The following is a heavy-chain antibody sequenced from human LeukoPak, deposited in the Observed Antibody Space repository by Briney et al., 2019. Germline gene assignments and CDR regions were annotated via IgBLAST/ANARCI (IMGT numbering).Heavy chain of an antibody. CDR1: GYTFTGYY. V-gene: IGHV1-2*02. Sequence: ASVKVSCKASGYTFTGYYMHWVRQAPGQGIEWMGWINPNSGGTNYAQKFQGRVTMTRDTSISTAYMELSRLRSDDTAVYYCARGRLYCSSTSCSPPFFDYWGQGTLVTVSS. D-gene: IGHD2-2*01. CDR2: INPNSGGT. CDR3: ARGRLYCSSTSCSPPFFDY. J-gene: IGHJ4*02.